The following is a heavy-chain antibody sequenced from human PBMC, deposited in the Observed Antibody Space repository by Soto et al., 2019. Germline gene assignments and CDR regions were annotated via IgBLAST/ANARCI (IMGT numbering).Heavy chain of an antibody. Sequence: VQLVESGGGLVQPGGSLRLSCAASGFTFSSYSMSWVRQAPGKGLEWISYISSSSRTIYYADSVKGRFTISRDNAKNSLYLQMNSLRDEDTAVYYCARAYYAIMGPGDYWGQGTLVTVSS. CDR2: ISSSSRTI. V-gene: IGHV3-48*02. D-gene: IGHD2-8*01. CDR3: ARAYYAIMGPGDY. J-gene: IGHJ4*02. CDR1: GFTFSSYS.